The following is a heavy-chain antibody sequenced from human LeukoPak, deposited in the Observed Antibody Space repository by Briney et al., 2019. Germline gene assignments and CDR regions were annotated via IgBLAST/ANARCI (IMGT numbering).Heavy chain of an antibody. D-gene: IGHD3-10*01. CDR3: ARMELLWFGELHLRWFDP. V-gene: IGHV4-31*03. J-gene: IGHJ5*02. CDR1: GGSISSGGYY. Sequence: PSQTLSLTCTVSGGSISSGGYYWSWIRQHPGKGLEWIGYIYYSGSTYYNPSLKSRVTISVDTSKNQFSLKLSSVTAADTAVYYCARMELLWFGELHLRWFDPWGQGTLVTVSS. CDR2: IYYSGST.